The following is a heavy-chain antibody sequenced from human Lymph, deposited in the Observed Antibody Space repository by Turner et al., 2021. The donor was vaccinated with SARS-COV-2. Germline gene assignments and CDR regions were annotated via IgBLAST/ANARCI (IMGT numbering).Heavy chain of an antibody. CDR3: AKNEMAMIVVVITLFDY. J-gene: IGHJ4*02. D-gene: IGHD3-22*01. CDR2: MGVRGGST. V-gene: IGHV3-23*01. CDR1: GFTFSSYA. Sequence: EVQLLESGGGLVQPGGSLRLSCAASGFTFSSYAMSWVRQARGRGLGWVSTMGVRGGSTYNADSVKGRFTISRDNSKNTLYLKMNRMRAEDTAVYYCAKNEMAMIVVVITLFDYWGQGTLVTVSS.